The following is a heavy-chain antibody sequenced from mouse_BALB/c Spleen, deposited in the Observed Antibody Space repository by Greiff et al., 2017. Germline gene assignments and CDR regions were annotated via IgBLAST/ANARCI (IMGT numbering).Heavy chain of an antibody. CDR2: ISSGGSYT. CDR1: GFTFSSYT. V-gene: IGHV5-6-4*01. D-gene: IGHD1-1*02. J-gene: IGHJ2*01. CDR3: TRDDGGYGHYFDY. Sequence: DVKLVESGGGLVKPGGSLKLSCAASGFTFSSYTMSWVRQTPEKRLEWVATISSGGSYTYYPDSVKGRFTISRDNAKNTLYLQMSSLKSEDTAMYYCTRDDGGYGHYFDYWGQGTTLTVSS.